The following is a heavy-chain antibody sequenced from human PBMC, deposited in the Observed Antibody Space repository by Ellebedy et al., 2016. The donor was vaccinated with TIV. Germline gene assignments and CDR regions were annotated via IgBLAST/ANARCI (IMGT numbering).Heavy chain of an antibody. D-gene: IGHD2-21*01. V-gene: IGHV3-66*01. CDR1: GFNVNSYF. CDR3: ARDPGGGGDFGDNWFDP. Sequence: GESLKISCAASGFNVNSYFMSWVRQAPGKGLEWVSVLYPDAKTDYTDSVNGRFIVSRDSSKNTLYLQMNSLTAEDTAVYYCARDPGGGGDFGDNWFDPWGQGTLVTVSS. J-gene: IGHJ5*02. CDR2: LYPDAKT.